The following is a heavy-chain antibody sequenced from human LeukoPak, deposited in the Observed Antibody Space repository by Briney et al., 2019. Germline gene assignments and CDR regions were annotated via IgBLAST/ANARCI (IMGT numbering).Heavy chain of an antibody. CDR1: GYPFTTYG. CDR3: ARDVPDFWSGFDY. J-gene: IGHJ4*02. Sequence: ASVKVSCKASGYPFTTYGLSWVRQAPGQGLEWMGQISGNDGDTDYAQKFQGRVTMTTDTATSTAYMELTSLRSDGTAVYYCARDVPDFWSGFDYWGQGTLVTVSP. D-gene: IGHD3-3*01. CDR2: ISGNDGDT. V-gene: IGHV1-18*01.